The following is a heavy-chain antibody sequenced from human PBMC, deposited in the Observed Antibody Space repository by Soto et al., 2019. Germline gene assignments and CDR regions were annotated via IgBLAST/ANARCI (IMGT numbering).Heavy chain of an antibody. J-gene: IGHJ4*02. V-gene: IGHV3-23*01. Sequence: PGGSLRLSCAASGFTFSSYAMSWVRQAPGKGLEWVSAISGSGGSTYYADSVKGRFTISRDNSKNTLYLQMNSLRAEDTAVYYCAKDTIRSIVVVVAARHFDYWGQGTLVTVSS. CDR2: ISGSGGST. CDR1: GFTFSSYA. CDR3: AKDTIRSIVVVVAARHFDY. D-gene: IGHD2-15*01.